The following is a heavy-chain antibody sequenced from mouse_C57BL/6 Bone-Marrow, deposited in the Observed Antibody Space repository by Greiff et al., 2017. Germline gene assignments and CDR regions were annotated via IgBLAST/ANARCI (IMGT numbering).Heavy chain of an antibody. CDR2: IDPENGDT. V-gene: IGHV14-4*01. Sequence: VQLQQSGAELVRPGASVKLSCTASGFNIKDDYMHWVKQRPEQGLEWIGWIDPENGDTEYASKFQGKATITADTSSNTAYMLLSSLTSEDSAVYFCARWRWLLPHYYAMDDWGQGTSVTVSS. CDR3: ARWRWLLPHYYAMDD. J-gene: IGHJ4*01. CDR1: GFNIKDDY. D-gene: IGHD2-3*01.